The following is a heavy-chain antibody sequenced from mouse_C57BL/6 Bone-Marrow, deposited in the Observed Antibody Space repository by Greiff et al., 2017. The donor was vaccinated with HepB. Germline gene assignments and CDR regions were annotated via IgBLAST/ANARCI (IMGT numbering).Heavy chain of an antibody. D-gene: IGHD2-5*01. CDR2: INPNNGDT. J-gene: IGHJ4*01. V-gene: IGHV1-18*01. Sequence: EVQLQQSGPELVKPGASVKISCKASGYTFTDYNMDWVKQSHGKSLEWIGDINPNNGDTNYNQKFKGKATLTVDKSSSTAYMQLRSLTSEDSAVYYCARYYSNYDYSIDYWGQGTSVTVSS. CDR1: GYTFTDYN. CDR3: ARYYSNYDYSIDY.